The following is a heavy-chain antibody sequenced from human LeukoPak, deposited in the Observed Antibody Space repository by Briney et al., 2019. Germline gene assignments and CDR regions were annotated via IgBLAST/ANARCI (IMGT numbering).Heavy chain of an antibody. CDR2: INPNSGGT. V-gene: IGHV1-2*02. J-gene: IGHJ4*02. Sequence: ASVKVSCKASGYTFTGYYMHWVRQAPGQGLEWMGWINPNSGGTNYAQKFQGRGTMTRDTAISTAYMELSRLRSDDTAVYYCAREHSGLSVGYWGQGTLATVYS. D-gene: IGHD6-25*01. CDR3: AREHSGLSVGY. CDR1: GYTFTGYY.